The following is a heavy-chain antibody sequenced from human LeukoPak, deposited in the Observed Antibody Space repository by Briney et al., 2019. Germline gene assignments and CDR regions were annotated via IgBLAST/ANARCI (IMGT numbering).Heavy chain of an antibody. Sequence: PSETLSLTCSVSGGSLSIRTNYWGWIRQPPGKGLEWIGSIYYSGSTYYSPSLKSRVTISVDTSKSQFSLKLDSVTAADTAVYYYARGDGSGSYTAHLFDYWGQGTLVTVSS. CDR1: GGSLSIRTNY. CDR2: IYYSGST. D-gene: IGHD3-10*01. CDR3: ARGDGSGSYTAHLFDY. V-gene: IGHV4-39*01. J-gene: IGHJ4*02.